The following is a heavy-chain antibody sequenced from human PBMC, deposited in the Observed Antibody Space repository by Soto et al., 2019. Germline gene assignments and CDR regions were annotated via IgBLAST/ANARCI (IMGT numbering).Heavy chain of an antibody. CDR3: ATLGAQPYYYYGMDV. V-gene: IGHV1-69*13. CDR2: IIPIFGTA. J-gene: IGHJ6*02. CDR1: GGTFSSYA. D-gene: IGHD1-26*01. Sequence: SVKVSCKASGGTFSSYAISWVRQAPGQGLEWMGGIIPIFGTANYAQKFQGRVTITADESTSTAYMELSSLISEDTAVYYCATLGAQPYYYYGMDVWGQGTTVTVSS.